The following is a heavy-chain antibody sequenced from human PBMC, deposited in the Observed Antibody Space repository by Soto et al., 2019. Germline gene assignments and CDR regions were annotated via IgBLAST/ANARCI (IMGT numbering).Heavy chain of an antibody. CDR1: GGTFSSYA. CDR3: ARAGRRDGYNFYWYFDL. D-gene: IGHD5-12*01. V-gene: IGHV1-69*06. Sequence: SVKVSCNASGGTFSSYAISWVRQAPGQGLEWMGGIIPIFGTANYAQKFQGRVTITADKSTSTAYMELSSLRSEDTAVYYCARAGRRDGYNFYWYFDLWGRGTLVTVSS. J-gene: IGHJ2*01. CDR2: IIPIFGTA.